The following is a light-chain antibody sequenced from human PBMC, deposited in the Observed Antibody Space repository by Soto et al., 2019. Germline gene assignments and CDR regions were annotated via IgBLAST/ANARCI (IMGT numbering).Light chain of an antibody. V-gene: IGKV1-17*03. CDR1: QGVAHY. J-gene: IGKJ4*01. CDR2: AAS. CDR3: LQYNGYPFT. Sequence: DIQMTQVPSAMSASVGDRVTITCRASQGVAHYLAWFQQKPGEVPKRLIYAASTLQSGVPSRFGGSGSGTEFTLTISSLQPEDFATYYCLQYNGYPFTFGGGTKVEIK.